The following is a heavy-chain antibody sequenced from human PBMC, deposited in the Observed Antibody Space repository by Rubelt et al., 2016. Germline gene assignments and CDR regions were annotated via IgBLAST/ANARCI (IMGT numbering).Heavy chain of an antibody. V-gene: IGHV5-10-1*01. CDR2: IDPSDSYT. J-gene: IGHJ5*02. CDR3: ARPMHHCSSTSCYVGWFDP. Sequence: TSYWISWVRQMPGKGLEWMGRIDPSDSYTNYSPSFQGHVTISADKSISTAYLQWSSLKASDTAMYYCARPMHHCSSTSCYVGWFDPWGQGTLVTVSS. CDR1: TSYW. D-gene: IGHD2-2*01.